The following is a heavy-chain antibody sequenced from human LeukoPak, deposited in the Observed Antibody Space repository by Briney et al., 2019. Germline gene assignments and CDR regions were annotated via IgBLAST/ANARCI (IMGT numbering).Heavy chain of an antibody. CDR3: ARESIVVVPAAIPEDYYYMDV. V-gene: IGHV4-4*07. CDR1: GGSISNYY. CDR2: IYTSGST. J-gene: IGHJ6*03. Sequence: SETLSLTCTVSGGSISNYYWSWIRQPAGKGLEWIGRIYTSGSTNYNPSLKSRVTMSVDTSKNQFSLKLSSVTAADTAVYYCARESIVVVPAAIPEDYYYMDVWGKGTTVTVSS. D-gene: IGHD2-2*01.